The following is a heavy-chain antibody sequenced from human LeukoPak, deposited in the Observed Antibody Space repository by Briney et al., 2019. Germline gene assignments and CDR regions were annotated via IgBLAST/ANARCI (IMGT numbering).Heavy chain of an antibody. CDR3: ARSQGGTMSLRHFDL. Sequence: GGSLRLSCAASGFTFSNYNMNWVRQAPGKGLEWVSSISSSSSYIYYGDSVKGRFTISRDNAKNSLFLQTNSLRAEDTAVYYCARSQGGTMSLRHFDLWGRGTLVTVSS. J-gene: IGHJ2*01. CDR1: GFTFSNYN. D-gene: IGHD3-22*01. V-gene: IGHV3-21*04. CDR2: ISSSSSYI.